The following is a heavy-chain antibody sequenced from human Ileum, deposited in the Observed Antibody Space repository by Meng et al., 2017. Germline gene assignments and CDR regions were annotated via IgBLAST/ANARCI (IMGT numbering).Heavy chain of an antibody. CDR2: VSSAGRVI. CDR3: TREPGHRNWLDP. V-gene: IGHV3-30*04. Sequence: QIQLTGFGGGVARAGGSFRLSCAATGFNLSSYSMHWVRQAPGKGLEWVAVVSSAGRVIYYGDSVKGRFIISRDNSKNTLFLQMNNLRVEDTAVYYRTREPGHRNWLDPWGQGTLVTVSS. J-gene: IGHJ5*02. CDR1: GFNLSSYS. D-gene: IGHD2-8*02.